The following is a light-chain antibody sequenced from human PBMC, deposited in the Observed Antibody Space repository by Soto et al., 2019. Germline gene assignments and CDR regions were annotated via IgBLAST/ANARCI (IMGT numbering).Light chain of an antibody. J-gene: IGKJ1*01. CDR1: QRIRTS. CDR3: QQYHGYSLT. V-gene: IGKV1-5*01. Sequence: IQMTQSPSALSASILDRFTITFRSSQRIRTSLNWYQHKPGKATKLLIYDASTLQSGVQSRFSGSESGTEFILTISGLQPDDFATYYCQQYHGYSLTFGQGTKVDIK. CDR2: DAS.